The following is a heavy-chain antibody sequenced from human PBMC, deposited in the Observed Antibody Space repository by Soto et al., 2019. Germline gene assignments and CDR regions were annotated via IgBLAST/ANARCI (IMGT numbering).Heavy chain of an antibody. J-gene: IGHJ5*02. Sequence: SVKVSCKASGGTFSSYAISWVRQAPGQGLEWMGGIIPIFGTANYAQKFQGRVTITADKSTSTAYMELSSLRSEDTAVYYCARALRCFDWLPWFDPWGQGTLVTVSS. CDR1: GGTFSSYA. CDR2: IIPIFGTA. V-gene: IGHV1-69*06. CDR3: ARALRCFDWLPWFDP. D-gene: IGHD3-9*01.